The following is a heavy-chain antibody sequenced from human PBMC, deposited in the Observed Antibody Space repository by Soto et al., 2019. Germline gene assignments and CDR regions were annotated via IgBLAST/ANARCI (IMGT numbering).Heavy chain of an antibody. CDR2: IYPSDSHT. J-gene: IGHJ6*02. CDR3: AVLLGYCDSTSCPLEVMDG. V-gene: IGHV5-51*01. D-gene: IGHD2-2*03. Sequence: LQLSCTASGDSFSSYCIGCMRPLTGKGLEWMGIIYPSDSHTRYSPSFQGRVTISADKSINTAYLQWSSLKASDTAMYYCAVLLGYCDSTSCPLEVMDGWGQGNTVTLS. CDR1: GDSFSSYC.